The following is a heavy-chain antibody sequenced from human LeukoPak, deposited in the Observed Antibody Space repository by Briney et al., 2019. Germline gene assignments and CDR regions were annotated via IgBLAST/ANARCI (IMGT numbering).Heavy chain of an antibody. J-gene: IGHJ4*02. CDR1: GFTFSSYA. CDR3: AKGRYSSGRYRLDY. V-gene: IGHV3-23*01. Sequence: GGSLRLSCAASGFTFSSYAMSWVRQAPGKGLEWVSAISGSGGSTYYADSVKGRFTISRGNSKNTLYLQMNSLRAEDTAVYYCAKGRYSSGRYRLDYWGQGTLVTVSS. CDR2: ISGSGGST. D-gene: IGHD6-19*01.